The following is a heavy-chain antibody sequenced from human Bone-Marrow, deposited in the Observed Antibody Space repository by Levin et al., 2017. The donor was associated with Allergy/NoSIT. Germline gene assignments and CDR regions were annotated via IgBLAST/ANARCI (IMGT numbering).Heavy chain of an antibody. CDR1: GFTFIKNA. V-gene: IGHV3-23*01. CDR2: ILYPGAT. Sequence: PGGSLRLSCAASGFTFIKNAMTWVRQAPGKGLEWVSIILYPGATYYADSVRGRFIVSRDNSKNTLFLQMNSLRAEDTAIYYCAKDLHYGSAMDYWGQGALVTVSS. J-gene: IGHJ4*02. D-gene: IGHD3-10*01. CDR3: AKDLHYGSAMDY.